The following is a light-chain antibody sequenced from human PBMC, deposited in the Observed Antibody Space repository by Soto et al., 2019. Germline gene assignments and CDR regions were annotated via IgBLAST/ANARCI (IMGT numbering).Light chain of an antibody. CDR1: NSNIGNNY. CDR2: DNN. CDR3: GTWDSSLSAGV. Sequence: QSVLTQPPSVSATPGQTVTISCSGSNSNIGNNYVSWYQQLPGTAPKLLIYDNNKRPSEIPDRFSGSKSGPSATLGITGLQTWYEADYYCGTWDSSLSAGVFGTGTKLTVL. V-gene: IGLV1-51*01. J-gene: IGLJ1*01.